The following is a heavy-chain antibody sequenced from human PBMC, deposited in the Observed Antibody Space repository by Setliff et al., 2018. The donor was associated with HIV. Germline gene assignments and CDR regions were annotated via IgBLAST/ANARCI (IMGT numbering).Heavy chain of an antibody. Sequence: PSETLSLTCTVSGGSISSTSYYWGWIRQPPGTGLEWIGSISSSGITNYNPSLKSLVTISVDTSKNQFSLRLTSVTAADTAVYFCARLRITMIMMLNYFDYGGQGTLVTVSS. CDR3: ARLRITMIMMLNYFDY. CDR1: GGSISSTSYY. D-gene: IGHD3-22*01. CDR2: ISSSGIT. V-gene: IGHV4-39*01. J-gene: IGHJ4*02.